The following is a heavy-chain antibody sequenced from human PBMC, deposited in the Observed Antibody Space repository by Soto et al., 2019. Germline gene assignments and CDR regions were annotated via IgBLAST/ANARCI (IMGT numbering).Heavy chain of an antibody. Sequence: QVQLVQSGAEVKKPGSSVKVSCTTSGGPFSSFAINWVRQAPGQGLEWMGGIIPLDGTTTYAEKIQGRVTITADTSTSTAYKDLSSLTLEDTAVYYCARSFTKSRRGGVAFDYWGQGTLLTVSS. V-gene: IGHV1-69*06. CDR2: IIPLDGTT. CDR3: ARSFTKSRRGGVAFDY. D-gene: IGHD3-3*01. CDR1: GGPFSSFA. J-gene: IGHJ4*02.